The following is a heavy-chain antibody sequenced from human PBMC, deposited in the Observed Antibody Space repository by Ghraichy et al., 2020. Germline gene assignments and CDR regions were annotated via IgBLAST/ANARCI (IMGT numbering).Heavy chain of an antibody. V-gene: IGHV4-34*01. CDR3: ARGGHYYGSGSYYSYYYYYGMDV. Sequence: TLSLTCAVYGGSFSGYYWSWIRQPPGKGLEWIGEINHSGSTNYNPSLKSRVTISVDTSKNQFSLKLSSVTAADTAVYYCARGGHYYGSGSYYSYYYYYGMDVWGQGTTVTVSS. CDR2: INHSGST. D-gene: IGHD3-10*01. J-gene: IGHJ6*02. CDR1: GGSFSGYY.